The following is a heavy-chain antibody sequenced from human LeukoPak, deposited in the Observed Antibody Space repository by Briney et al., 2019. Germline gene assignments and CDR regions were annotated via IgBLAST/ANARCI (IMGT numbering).Heavy chain of an antibody. CDR1: GGSISSGGYY. V-gene: IGHV4-31*03. CDR2: IYYSGST. D-gene: IGHD3-22*01. J-gene: IGHJ4*02. Sequence: PSETLSLTCTVSGGSISSGGYYWSWIRQHPGKGLEWIGYIYYSGSTYYNPSLKSRVTISVDTSKNQFSLKLSSVTAADTAVYYWAREWDDSSGYLSVDYWGQGTLVTVSS. CDR3: AREWDDSSGYLSVDY.